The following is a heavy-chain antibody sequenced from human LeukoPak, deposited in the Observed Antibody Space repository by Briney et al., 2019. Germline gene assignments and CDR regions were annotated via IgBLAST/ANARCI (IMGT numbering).Heavy chain of an antibody. CDR1: GYTFTSYY. Sequence: ASVKVSCKASGYTFTSYYMHWVRQAPGQGLEWMGIINPSGGSTSYAQKFQGRVTMTRDTSTSTVYMELSSLRSEDTAVYYCARTARLRYYDSSGYFPYCFDYWGQGTLVTVYS. CDR2: INPSGGST. J-gene: IGHJ4*02. V-gene: IGHV1-46*01. D-gene: IGHD3-22*01. CDR3: ARTARLRYYDSSGYFPYCFDY.